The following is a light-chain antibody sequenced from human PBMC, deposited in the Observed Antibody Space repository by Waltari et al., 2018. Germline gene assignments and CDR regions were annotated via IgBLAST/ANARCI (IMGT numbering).Light chain of an antibody. CDR3: QQYRDWPRT. CDR1: QSIGSN. Sequence: EIVMTQSPATLSVSPGESATLSCRASQSIGSNLAWYQQKPGQAPRLLIYDATTRDTDIAARFSGSGSGTEFTLTISSLQSEDFAVYFCQQYRDWPRTFGHGTKVETK. J-gene: IGKJ1*01. CDR2: DAT. V-gene: IGKV3-15*01.